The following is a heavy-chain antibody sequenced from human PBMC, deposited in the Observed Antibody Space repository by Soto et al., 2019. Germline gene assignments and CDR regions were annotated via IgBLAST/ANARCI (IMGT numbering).Heavy chain of an antibody. CDR2: IYYSGST. CDR3: ARDGALYYDFWSGYYTGNYYYGMDV. D-gene: IGHD3-3*01. Sequence: SETLSLTCTVSGGSISSYYWSWIRQPPGKGLEWIGYIYYSGSTNYNPSLKSRVTISVDTSKNQFSLKPSSVTAADTAVYYCARDGALYYDFWSGYYTGNYYYGMDVWGQGTTVTVSS. V-gene: IGHV4-59*01. CDR1: GGSISSYY. J-gene: IGHJ6*02.